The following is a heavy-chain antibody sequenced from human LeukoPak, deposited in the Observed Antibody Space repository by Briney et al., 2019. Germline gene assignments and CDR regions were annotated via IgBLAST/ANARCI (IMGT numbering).Heavy chain of an antibody. J-gene: IGHJ4*02. V-gene: IGHV3-7*01. D-gene: IGHD3-22*01. Sequence: GGSLRLSCAASGFTFSDYYMSWIRQAPGKGLEWVANIKDDGNEKYYVDSVKGRFTISRDNAKNSLYLQMNSLRAEDTAVYYCGRDPYYDSLDYWGQGTMVTVSS. CDR2: IKDDGNEK. CDR3: GRDPYYDSLDY. CDR1: GFTFSDYY.